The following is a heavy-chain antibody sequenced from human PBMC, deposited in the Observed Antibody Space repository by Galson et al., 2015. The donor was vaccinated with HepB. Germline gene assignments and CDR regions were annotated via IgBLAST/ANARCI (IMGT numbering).Heavy chain of an antibody. CDR3: AREPQWAGDYYYYYYGMDV. D-gene: IGHD1-26*01. Sequence: SLRLSCAASGFTFSDYHMSWIRQAPGKGLEWVSYISSSSYTNYADSVKGRFTISRDNAKNSLYLQMNSLRAEDTAVYYCAREPQWAGDYYYYYYGMDVWGQGTTVTVSS. V-gene: IGHV3-11*06. CDR2: ISSSSYT. J-gene: IGHJ6*02. CDR1: GFTFSDYH.